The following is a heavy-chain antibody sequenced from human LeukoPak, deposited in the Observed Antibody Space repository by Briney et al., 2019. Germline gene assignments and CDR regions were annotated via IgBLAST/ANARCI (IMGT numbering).Heavy chain of an antibody. J-gene: IGHJ4*02. CDR3: ARSTTGTRVTPRY. CDR2: ISTSSSYR. CDR1: GFTFSSYS. D-gene: IGHD1-1*01. V-gene: IGHV3-21*01. Sequence: PGGSLRLSCAASGFTFSSYSMICARQAPGKWLECVSSISTSSSYRYYADSVKGRFTSSRDNAKNSMYLQMNNLRAEDTAVYYCARSTTGTRVTPRYWGQGTLVTVAS.